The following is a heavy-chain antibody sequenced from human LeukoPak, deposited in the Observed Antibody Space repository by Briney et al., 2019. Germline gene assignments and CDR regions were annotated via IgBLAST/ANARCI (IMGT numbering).Heavy chain of an antibody. J-gene: IGHJ4*02. V-gene: IGHV1-18*01. CDR2: ISAYSGNT. CDR1: GYTFTSYG. CDR3: ARDAGYSSGWLGAPLDY. Sequence: ASVKVSCKASGYTFTSYGISWVRQAPGQGLEWMGWISAYSGNTNYAQKLQGRVTMTTDTSTSTAYMELRSLRSDDTAVYYCARDAGYSSGWLGAPLDYWGQGTLVTVSS. D-gene: IGHD6-19*01.